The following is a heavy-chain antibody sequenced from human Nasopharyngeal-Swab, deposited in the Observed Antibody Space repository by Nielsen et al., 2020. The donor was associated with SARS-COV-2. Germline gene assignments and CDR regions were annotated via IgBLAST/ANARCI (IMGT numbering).Heavy chain of an antibody. CDR2: IRSKANSYAT. Sequence: GESLKISCAASGFTFSGSAMHWVRQASGKGLEWVGRIRSKANSYATAYAASVKGRFTISRDDSKNTAYLQMNSLKTEDTAVYYCTRRAESGDDAFDIWGQGTMVTVPS. D-gene: IGHD3-10*01. CDR1: GFTFSGSA. CDR3: TRRAESGDDAFDI. J-gene: IGHJ3*02. V-gene: IGHV3-73*01.